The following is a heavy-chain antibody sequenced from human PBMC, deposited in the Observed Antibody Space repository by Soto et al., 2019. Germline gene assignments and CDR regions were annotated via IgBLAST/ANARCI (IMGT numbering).Heavy chain of an antibody. CDR2: ISGSGGST. CDR1: GFTFSSYA. V-gene: IGHV3-23*01. D-gene: IGHD3-10*01. CDR3: AREVRGIVKGGDALER. Sequence: GGSLRLSCAASGFTFSSYAMSWVRQAPGKGLEWVSAISGSGGSTYYADSVKGRFTISRDNSKNTLYLQMNSLRAEDTAIYYCAREVRGIVKGGDALERWGQGTMVTV. J-gene: IGHJ3*01.